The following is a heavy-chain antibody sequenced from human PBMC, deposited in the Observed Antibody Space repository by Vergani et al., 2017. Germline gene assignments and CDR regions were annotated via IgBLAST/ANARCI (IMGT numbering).Heavy chain of an antibody. D-gene: IGHD3-10*01. Sequence: ELQLVESGGGLVQPGGSRRLSCAGAGFTFDTYTMAYVRQAPGKGLEWVATISSGGGDIFYSDSVKGRFTISGDNSKNTLFLQMNSLKDEDTAVYYCTTAWGLYYLHGEYFQYWGRGTLVSVSS. CDR3: TTAWGLYYLHGEYFQY. V-gene: IGHV3-23*04. CDR1: GFTFDTYT. J-gene: IGHJ1*01. CDR2: ISSGGGDI.